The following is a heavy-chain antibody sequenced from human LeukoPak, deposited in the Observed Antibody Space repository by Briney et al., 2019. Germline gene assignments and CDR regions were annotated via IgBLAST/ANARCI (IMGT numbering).Heavy chain of an antibody. V-gene: IGHV3-48*04. J-gene: IGHJ4*02. D-gene: IGHD2-8*01. CDR3: ATSRVFDY. Sequence: PGGPLRLSCAASGFTFSSYSMNWVRQAPGKGLEWVSYISSSSSTIYYADSVKGRFTISRDNAKNSLYLQMHSLRTEDTAVYYCATSRVFDYWGQGDLVTVSS. CDR2: ISSSSSTI. CDR1: GFTFSSYS.